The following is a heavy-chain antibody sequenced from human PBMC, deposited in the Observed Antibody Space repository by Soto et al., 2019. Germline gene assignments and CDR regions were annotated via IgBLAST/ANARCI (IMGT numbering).Heavy chain of an antibody. Sequence: SETLSLTCTVSGGSMNNYLWSWIRQTPGDGLEWIGYIHVTGNTYHNPSLKSPVTISIDASKTQFFLTLTSVTAADTAVYYCARGTFFARYQTFDAWGRGILVTVYS. D-gene: IGHD1-20*01. CDR2: IHVTGNT. J-gene: IGHJ4*02. CDR1: GGSMNNYL. CDR3: ARGTFFARYQTFDA. V-gene: IGHV4-59*01.